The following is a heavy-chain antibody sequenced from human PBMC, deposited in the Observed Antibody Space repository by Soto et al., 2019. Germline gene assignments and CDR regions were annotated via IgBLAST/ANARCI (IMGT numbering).Heavy chain of an antibody. V-gene: IGHV3-49*03. J-gene: IGHJ6*02. Sequence: PGGSLRLSCTASGFTFGDYAMSWFRQAPGKGLEWVGFIRSKAYGGTTEYAASVKGRFTISRDDSKSIAYLQMNSLKTEDTAVYYCTRDPTYYDILTGYYWLDGMDVWGQGTTVTVSS. CDR2: IRSKAYGGTT. CDR1: GFTFGDYA. D-gene: IGHD3-9*01. CDR3: TRDPTYYDILTGYYWLDGMDV.